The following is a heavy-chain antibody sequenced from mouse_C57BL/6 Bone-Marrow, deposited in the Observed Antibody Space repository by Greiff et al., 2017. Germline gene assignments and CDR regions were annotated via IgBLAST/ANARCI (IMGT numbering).Heavy chain of an antibody. CDR3: ARRVIYDCSFYYFDY. CDR1: GFTFSSYG. D-gene: IGHD1-1*01. J-gene: IGHJ2*01. V-gene: IGHV5-6*01. Sequence: EVQRVESGGDLVKPGGSLQLSCAASGFTFSSYGMSWVRQTPDKRLAWVATISRGGSCTYYPHSLKGRFPFSRDNATSTLYLPMRSLTSEDTAMYYVARRVIYDCSFYYFDYWGQGTTLTVSS. CDR2: ISRGGSCT.